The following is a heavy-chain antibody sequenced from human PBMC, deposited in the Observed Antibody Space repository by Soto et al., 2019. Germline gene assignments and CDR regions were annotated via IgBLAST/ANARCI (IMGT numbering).Heavy chain of an antibody. D-gene: IGHD5-18*01. Sequence: GGSLRLSCAASGLIFSKYAMSWVRQAPGKGLEWVAVISYDGSNKYYADSVKGRFTISRDNSKNTLYLQMNSLRAEDTAVYYCAREPRTWIQLWSPSPGMDVWGQGTTVTV. CDR1: GLIFSKYA. CDR3: AREPRTWIQLWSPSPGMDV. J-gene: IGHJ6*02. CDR2: ISYDGSNK. V-gene: IGHV3-30-3*01.